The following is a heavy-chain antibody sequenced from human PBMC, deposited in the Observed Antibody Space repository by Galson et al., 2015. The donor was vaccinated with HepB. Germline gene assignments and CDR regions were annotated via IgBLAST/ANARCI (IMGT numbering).Heavy chain of an antibody. D-gene: IGHD6-19*01. CDR1: GYTFTSYD. CDR2: MNPNSGNT. J-gene: IGHJ4*02. Sequence: SVKVSCKASGYTFTSYDINWVRQATGQGLEWMGWMNPNSGNTGYAQKFQGRVTMTRNTSISTAYMELSSLRSEDTAVYYCARGFVSGWYFFAQDTWDYWGQGTLVTVSS. V-gene: IGHV1-8*01. CDR3: ARGFVSGWYFFAQDTWDY.